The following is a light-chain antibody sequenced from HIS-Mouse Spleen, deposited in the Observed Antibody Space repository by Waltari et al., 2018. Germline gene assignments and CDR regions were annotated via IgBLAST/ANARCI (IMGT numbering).Light chain of an antibody. CDR2: EGS. Sequence: QSALTQPASVSGSPGQSITISCTGTSSHVGSYNLVSWYQQHPGKAPNLMIYEGSKRPSGVSNRVSGSKSGNTASLTISGLQAEDEADYYCCSYAGSSTWVFGGGTKLTVL. V-gene: IGLV2-23*01. J-gene: IGLJ3*02. CDR1: SSHVGSYNL. CDR3: CSYAGSSTWV.